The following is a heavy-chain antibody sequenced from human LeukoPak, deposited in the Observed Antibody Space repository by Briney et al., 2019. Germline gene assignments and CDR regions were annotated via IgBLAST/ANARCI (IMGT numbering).Heavy chain of an antibody. J-gene: IGHJ5*02. CDR1: GGTFSSYA. D-gene: IGHD3-16*01. Sequence: GASVKVSCKASGGTFSSYAISWVRQAPGQGREGMGRIIPILGIANYAQKFQGRVTNTADKSTSTAYMELSSLRSEDTAVDYCARGDYVWAGYWFDPWGQGTLVTVSS. V-gene: IGHV1-69*04. CDR2: IIPILGIA. CDR3: ARGDYVWAGYWFDP.